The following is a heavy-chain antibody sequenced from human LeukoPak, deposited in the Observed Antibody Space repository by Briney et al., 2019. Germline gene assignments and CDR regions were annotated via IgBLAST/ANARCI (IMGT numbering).Heavy chain of an antibody. CDR1: GFTFSTYV. J-gene: IGHJ4*02. V-gene: IGHV3-33*01. CDR2: IWYDGSKK. D-gene: IGHD4-17*01. Sequence: PGRSLRLSCAASGFTFSTYVMHWVRQAPGRGLEWVAVIWYDGSKKDYADSVKGRSTISRDNSKNTLYLQMNSLRAEDTAVYYCTREMNYGDYFDYWGQGTLVTVSS. CDR3: TREMNYGDYFDY.